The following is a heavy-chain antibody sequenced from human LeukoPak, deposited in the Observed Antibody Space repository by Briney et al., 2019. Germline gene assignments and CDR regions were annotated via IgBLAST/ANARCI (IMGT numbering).Heavy chain of an antibody. J-gene: IGHJ6*02. V-gene: IGHV1-69*13. CDR3: ARLVLLWFGELLNYYYYSMDV. CDR1: GGTFSSYA. CDR2: IIPIFGTA. D-gene: IGHD3-10*01. Sequence: SVKVSCKASGGTFSSYAISWVRQAPGQGLEWMGGIIPIFGTANYAQKFQGRVTITADESTSTAYMELSSLRSEDTAVYYCARLVLLWFGELLNYYYYSMDVWGQGTTVTVSS.